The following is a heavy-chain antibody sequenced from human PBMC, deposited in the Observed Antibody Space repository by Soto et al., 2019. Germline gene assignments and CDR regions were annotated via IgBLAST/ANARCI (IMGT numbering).Heavy chain of an antibody. V-gene: IGHV4-30-2*01. CDR2: IYHSGST. Sequence: SETLSLTCAVSGGSISSGGYSWSWIRQPPGKGLEWIGYIYHSGSTYYNPSLKSRVTISVDRSKNQFSLKLSSVTAADTAVYYCARDNSGYFVYWGQGTLVTVSS. J-gene: IGHJ4*02. CDR3: ARDNSGYFVY. D-gene: IGHD6-25*01. CDR1: GGSISSGGYS.